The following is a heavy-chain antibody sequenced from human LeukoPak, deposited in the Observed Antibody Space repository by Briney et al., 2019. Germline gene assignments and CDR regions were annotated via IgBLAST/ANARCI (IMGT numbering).Heavy chain of an antibody. V-gene: IGHV3-7*03. Sequence: PGGSLRLSCAASGLSFSSYWMSWVRQAPGKGLEWVANIKQDGSDKYYLTSVRGRFTISRDNAKNSLFLQMNSLRVEDTAVYYCARGGGHLDCWGQGTLVTVSS. CDR2: IKQDGSDK. D-gene: IGHD4-23*01. J-gene: IGHJ4*02. CDR3: ARGGGHLDC. CDR1: GLSFSSYW.